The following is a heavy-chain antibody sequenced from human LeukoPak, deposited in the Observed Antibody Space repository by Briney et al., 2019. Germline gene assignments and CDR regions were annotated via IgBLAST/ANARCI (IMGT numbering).Heavy chain of an antibody. CDR1: GFTVSSNY. CDR3: AKPGPRRRLFVEYFQH. CDR2: IYSGGST. V-gene: IGHV3-53*01. D-gene: IGHD1-14*01. Sequence: GGSLRLSCAASGFTVSSNYMSWVRRAPGKGLGWVSVIYSGGSTYYADSVKGRFTISRDNSKNTLYLQMNSLRAEDTAVYYCAKPGPRRRLFVEYFQHWGQGTLVTVSS. J-gene: IGHJ1*01.